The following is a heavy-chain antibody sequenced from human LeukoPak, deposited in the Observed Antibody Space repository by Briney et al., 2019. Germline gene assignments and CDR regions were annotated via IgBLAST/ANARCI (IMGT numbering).Heavy chain of an antibody. CDR2: INPNSGGT. V-gene: IGHV1-2*02. CDR3: ARGPVAGTRRWFDP. J-gene: IGHJ5*02. CDR1: GYTFTGYY. D-gene: IGHD6-19*01. Sequence: ASVKVSCKASGYTFTGYYMHWVRQAPGPGLEWMGWINPNSGGTNYSQKFQGRVTMTRDTSISTAYMELSRLRSDATAVYYCARGPVAGTRRWFDPWGQGTLVTVSS.